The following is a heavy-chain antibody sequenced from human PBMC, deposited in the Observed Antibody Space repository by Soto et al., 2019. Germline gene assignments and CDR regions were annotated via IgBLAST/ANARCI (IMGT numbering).Heavy chain of an antibody. CDR1: GFTFSSYW. J-gene: IGHJ4*02. Sequence: PGGSLRLSCAASGFTFSSYWMHLVRQAPGEGLVWVSHINTDGSSTYYADSVKGRFTISRDNAKNTLYLQMNSLRAEDTAIYYCVSDEAGYFDYWGQGTLVTVSS. D-gene: IGHD6-19*01. CDR3: VSDEAGYFDY. V-gene: IGHV3-74*01. CDR2: INTDGSST.